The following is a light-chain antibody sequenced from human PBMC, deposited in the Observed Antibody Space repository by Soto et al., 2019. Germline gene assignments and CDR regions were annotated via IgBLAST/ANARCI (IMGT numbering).Light chain of an antibody. Sequence: FMLTQPHSVSGSPGKTVTIPCTRSSGSIASSYVQWYQQRPGSAPTTVVYEDNQRPSGVPDRFSGSIDSSSNSASLTISGLKTEDEADYYCQSYDSSNMIFGGGTKLTVL. CDR3: QSYDSSNMI. V-gene: IGLV6-57*04. CDR1: SGSIASSY. CDR2: EDN. J-gene: IGLJ2*01.